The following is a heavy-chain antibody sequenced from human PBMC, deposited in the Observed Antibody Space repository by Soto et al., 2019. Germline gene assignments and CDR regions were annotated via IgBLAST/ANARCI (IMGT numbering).Heavy chain of an antibody. CDR2: IYPGDSDT. CDR1: GYTYTSYW. J-gene: IGHJ3*02. CDR3: ATPPHIVGATIAAFDI. Sequence: GEALKISCKGSGYTYTSYWIGWVRQMPGKGLEWMGIIYPGDSDTRYSPSFQGQVTISADKSISTAYLQWSSLKASDTAMYYCATPPHIVGATIAAFDIWGQGTMVTVSS. V-gene: IGHV5-51*01. D-gene: IGHD1-26*01.